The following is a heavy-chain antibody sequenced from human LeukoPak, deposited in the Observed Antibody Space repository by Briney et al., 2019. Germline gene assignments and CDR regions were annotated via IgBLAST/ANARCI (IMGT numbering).Heavy chain of an antibody. Sequence: TGGSLRLSCAASGFPFSTYGMHWVRQAPGKGLEWVAVTSSDGSNINYADSVKGRFTISRDNSKNTLYLQMNSLRAEDTAIYYCAKKRPGEGAAPPDYWGQGTLVTVSS. CDR3: AKKRPGEGAAPPDY. CDR1: GFPFSTYG. CDR2: TSSDGSNI. V-gene: IGHV3-30*18. J-gene: IGHJ4*02. D-gene: IGHD4-17*01.